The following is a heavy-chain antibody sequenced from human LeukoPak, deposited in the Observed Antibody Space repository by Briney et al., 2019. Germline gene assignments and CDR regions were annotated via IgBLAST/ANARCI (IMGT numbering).Heavy chain of an antibody. CDR1: GYSISSGYY. V-gene: IGHV4-38-2*02. CDR3: ARGNDGILTGYYPYYFDY. D-gene: IGHD3-9*01. J-gene: IGHJ4*02. Sequence: SETLSLTCTVSGYSISSGYYWGWIRQPPGKGLEWIGSIYHSGSTYYNPSLKSRVTISVDTSKNQFSLKLSSVTAADTAVYYCARGNDGILTGYYPYYFDYWGQGTLVTVSS. CDR2: IYHSGST.